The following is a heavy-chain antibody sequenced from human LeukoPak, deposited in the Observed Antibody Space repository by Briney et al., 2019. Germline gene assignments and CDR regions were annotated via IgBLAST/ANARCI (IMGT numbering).Heavy chain of an antibody. CDR3: ARGWLQSGFDS. CDR1: GYSIRNCYN. Sequence: SETLPLTCTVSGYSIRNCYNWGWIRLFPGRGLEWLGSIYQSGSTYDNPSLKSRVTISVDTSKNQFSLKLSSVTPEDTAVYYCARGWLQSGFDSWGQGTLVTVSS. V-gene: IGHV4-38-2*02. J-gene: IGHJ4*02. D-gene: IGHD5-24*01. CDR2: IYQSGST.